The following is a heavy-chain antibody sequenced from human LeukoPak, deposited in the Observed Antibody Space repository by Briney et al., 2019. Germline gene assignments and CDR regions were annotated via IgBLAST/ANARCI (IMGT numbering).Heavy chain of an antibody. J-gene: IGHJ5*02. V-gene: IGHV3-23*01. D-gene: IGHD2-15*01. CDR2: INGNGGST. Sequence: GGSLRLSCAASGFTFSNYAMNWVRQAPGKGLEWVSSINGNGGSTYYADSVKGRFTISRDNAKNSLYLQMNSLRAEDTAVYYCARDLLVGTVFAAGNWFDPWGQGTLVTVSS. CDR3: ARDLLVGTVFAAGNWFDP. CDR1: GFTFSNYA.